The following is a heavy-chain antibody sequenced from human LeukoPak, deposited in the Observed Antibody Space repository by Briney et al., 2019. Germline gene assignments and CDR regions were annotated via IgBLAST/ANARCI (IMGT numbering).Heavy chain of an antibody. D-gene: IGHD2-15*01. Sequence: PGGSLRLSCAASGFTFSSYSMNWVRQAPGKGLEWVSSISGSSSYIYYADSVKGRFTISRDNAKNSLYLQMNSLRAEDTAVYYCARDRGYCSGGTCFPSYFDFWGRGTLVTVSS. CDR3: ARDRGYCSGGTCFPSYFDF. CDR2: ISGSSSYI. V-gene: IGHV3-21*06. J-gene: IGHJ4*02. CDR1: GFTFSSYS.